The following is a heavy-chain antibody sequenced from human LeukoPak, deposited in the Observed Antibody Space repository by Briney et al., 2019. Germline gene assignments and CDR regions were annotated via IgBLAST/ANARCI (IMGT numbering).Heavy chain of an antibody. D-gene: IGHD5-18*01. CDR2: IIPILGIA. J-gene: IGHJ6*02. Sequence: SVKVSCKASGGTFSSYAISWVRQAPGQGLEWMGRIIPILGIANYAQKFQGRVTITADKSTSTAYMELSSLRSEDTAVYYCARDFLGGYGAAYYYYYGMDVWGQGTTVTVSS. CDR3: ARDFLGGYGAAYYYYYGMDV. CDR1: GGTFSSYA. V-gene: IGHV1-69*04.